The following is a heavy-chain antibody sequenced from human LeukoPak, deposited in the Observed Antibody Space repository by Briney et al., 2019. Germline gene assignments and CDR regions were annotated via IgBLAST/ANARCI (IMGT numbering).Heavy chain of an antibody. Sequence: SGRSLRLSCAASGFTFSSYGMHWVRQAPGKGLEWVAVISYDGSNKYYADSVKGRFTISRDNSKNTLYLQMNSLRAEDTAVYYCAKDLYYGSGSYPPYWGQGTLVTVSP. J-gene: IGHJ4*02. CDR2: ISYDGSNK. D-gene: IGHD3-10*01. CDR3: AKDLYYGSGSYPPY. CDR1: GFTFSSYG. V-gene: IGHV3-30*18.